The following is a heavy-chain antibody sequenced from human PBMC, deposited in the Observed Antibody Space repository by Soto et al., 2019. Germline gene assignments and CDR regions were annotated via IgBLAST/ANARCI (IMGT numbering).Heavy chain of an antibody. CDR3: TTAQRVLLWFGELSTPSDY. Sequence: GGSLRLSCAASGFTFSNAWMSWVRQAPGKGLEWVGRIKSKTDGGTTDYAAPVKGRFTISRDDSKNTLYLQMNSLKTEDTAVYYCTTAQRVLLWFGELSTPSDYWGQGTLVTVSS. J-gene: IGHJ4*02. CDR1: GFTFSNAW. CDR2: IKSKTDGGTT. D-gene: IGHD3-10*01. V-gene: IGHV3-15*01.